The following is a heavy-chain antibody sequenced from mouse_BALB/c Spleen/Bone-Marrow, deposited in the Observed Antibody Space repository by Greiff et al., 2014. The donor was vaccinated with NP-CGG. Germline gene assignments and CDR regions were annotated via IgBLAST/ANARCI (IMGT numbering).Heavy chain of an antibody. Sequence: EVQLQQSGPEVVKPGASMKMSCKASGYSFTGYTMNWVKQSHGKNLEWIGLINPYNGGTHYNQKLKGKASLTVDKSSSTAYMELLSLTSVDSAVYYCAREGDYDYAWFAYWGQGTLITVSA. CDR2: INPYNGGT. V-gene: IGHV1-18*01. D-gene: IGHD2-4*01. CDR1: GYSFTGYT. J-gene: IGHJ3*01. CDR3: AREGDYDYAWFAY.